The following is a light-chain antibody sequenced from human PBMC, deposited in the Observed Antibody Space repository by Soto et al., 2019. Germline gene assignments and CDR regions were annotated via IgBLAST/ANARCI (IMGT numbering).Light chain of an antibody. CDR3: CLYIGATTYV. V-gene: IGLV2-23*01. Sequence: ALALPSSLSGSPGRSITISCTGTIGFVGRFSLVSWYQQHPGKAPKVMISEGHRRPSGVPDRFSGSTSVNSASLTISGLQADDEADYYCCLYIGATTYVFGTGTKVTVL. CDR2: EGH. J-gene: IGLJ1*01. CDR1: IGFVGRFSL.